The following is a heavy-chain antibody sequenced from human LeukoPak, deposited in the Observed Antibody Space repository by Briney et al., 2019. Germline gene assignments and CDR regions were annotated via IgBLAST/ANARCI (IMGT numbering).Heavy chain of an antibody. CDR2: ISYDGSNQ. Sequence: GGSLRLSCAASGFTFSSYGMHWVRQAPGKGLEWVAVISYDGSNQYYADSVKGRFTISRDNSKNTLYLQMNSLRAEDTAVYYCAKDGDYGDYGGFDYWGQGTLVTVSS. D-gene: IGHD4-17*01. V-gene: IGHV3-30*18. CDR3: AKDGDYGDYGGFDY. CDR1: GFTFSSYG. J-gene: IGHJ4*02.